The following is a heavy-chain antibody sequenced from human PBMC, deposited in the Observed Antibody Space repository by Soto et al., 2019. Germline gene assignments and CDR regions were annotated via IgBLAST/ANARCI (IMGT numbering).Heavy chain of an antibody. CDR3: ASRIAVAGPYFDY. CDR1: GGSISRYY. CDR2: ISYSGST. Sequence: QVQLQESGPGLVKPSETLSLTCTVSGGSISRYYWSWIRQPPGKGLELIGYISYSGSTNYNPSLKRRVTISVDTSTIQCSLKLSSVTDADTAVYYCASRIAVAGPYFDYWGQGNLVTVSS. J-gene: IGHJ4*02. V-gene: IGHV4-59*08. D-gene: IGHD6-19*01.